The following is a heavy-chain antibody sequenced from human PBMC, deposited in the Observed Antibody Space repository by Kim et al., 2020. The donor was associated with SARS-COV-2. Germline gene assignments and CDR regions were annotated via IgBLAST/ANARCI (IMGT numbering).Heavy chain of an antibody. V-gene: IGHV4-39*01. Sequence: SETLSLTCTVSGGSISSSSYYWGWIRQPPGKGLEWIGSIYYSGSTYYNPSLKSRVTISVDTSKNQFSLKLSSVTAADTAVYYCARRGERIGGATITRYF. CDR2: IYYSGST. CDR3: ARRGERIGGATITRYF. CDR1: GGSISSSSYY. J-gene: IGHJ4*01. D-gene: IGHD1-26*01.